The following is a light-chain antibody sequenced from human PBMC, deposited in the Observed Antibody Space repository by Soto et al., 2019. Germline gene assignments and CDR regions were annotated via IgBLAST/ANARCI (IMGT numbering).Light chain of an antibody. V-gene: IGKV3D-20*01. Sequence: ELAFAQSPAGLPWSPGQRSALSWGSSENCCSSYLTWYPQKPRQAPRLLIYHASGRATVIPDRFSVSGSGTDFTLTIRSMEPEDSAVYYCPQYGSSTWPFGQGTKVDIK. CDR3: PQYGSSTWP. J-gene: IGKJ1*01. CDR1: ENCCSSY. CDR2: HAS.